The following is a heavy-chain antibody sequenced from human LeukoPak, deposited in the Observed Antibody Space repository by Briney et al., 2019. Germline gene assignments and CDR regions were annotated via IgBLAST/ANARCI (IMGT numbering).Heavy chain of an antibody. CDR2: INPNSGGT. CDR1: GYTFTGYY. D-gene: IGHD6-19*01. J-gene: IGHJ4*02. Sequence: ASVKVSCKASGYTFTGYYMHWVRQAPGRGLEWMGWINPNSGGTNYAQKFQGRVTMTRDTSISTAYMELSRLRSDDTAVYYCARGASGWYFVDYFDYWGQGTLVTVSS. CDR3: ARGASGWYFVDYFDY. V-gene: IGHV1-2*02.